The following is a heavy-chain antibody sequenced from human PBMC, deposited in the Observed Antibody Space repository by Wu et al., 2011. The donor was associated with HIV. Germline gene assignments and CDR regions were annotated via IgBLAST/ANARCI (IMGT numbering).Heavy chain of an antibody. J-gene: IGHJ4*02. D-gene: IGHD3-22*01. CDR3: ARELLDSDNL. Sequence: QVQLVQSGAEVKKPGASVKVSCKASGYTFTSYYMHWVRQAPGQGLEWMGWINPNNGGTKYAQKFQGRVTMTRDTSISAAYMELSWLRSDDTAMYYCARELLDSDNLWGQGTLVTVSS. V-gene: IGHV1-2*02. CDR1: GYTFTSYY. CDR2: INPNNGGT.